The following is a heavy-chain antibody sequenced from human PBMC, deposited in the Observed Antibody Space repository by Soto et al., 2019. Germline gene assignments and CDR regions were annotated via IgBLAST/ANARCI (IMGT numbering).Heavy chain of an antibody. D-gene: IGHD2-21*01. V-gene: IGHV1-69*02. J-gene: IGHJ4*02. CDR3: AITYCRDNSCFRDFDF. CDR2: FIPVLDMA. CDR1: GGTFTTYT. Sequence: QVQVVQSGAEVKKPESSVKVSCKPSGGTFTTYTINWVRQAPGRGLEWMGRFIPVLDMANYAQEFQGRVAITADTSTMTAYLELSRLTSDDSAVYYCAITYCRDNSCFRDFDFWGPGTRVTVYS.